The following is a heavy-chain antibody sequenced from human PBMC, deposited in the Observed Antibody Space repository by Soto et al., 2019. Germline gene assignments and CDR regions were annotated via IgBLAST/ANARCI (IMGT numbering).Heavy chain of an antibody. CDR1: GGTFSSYA. V-gene: IGHV1-69*13. J-gene: IGHJ4*02. Sequence: SVKVSCKASGGTFSSYAISWVRQAPGQGLEWMGGIIPIFGTANYAQKSQGRVTITADESTSTAYMELSSLRSEDTAVYYCARGGHYDFWSGYYSYWGQGTLVTVSS. CDR2: IIPIFGTA. CDR3: ARGGHYDFWSGYYSY. D-gene: IGHD3-3*01.